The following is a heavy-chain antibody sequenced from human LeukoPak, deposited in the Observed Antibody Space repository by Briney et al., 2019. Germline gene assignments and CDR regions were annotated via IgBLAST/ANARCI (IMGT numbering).Heavy chain of an antibody. CDR2: INHGGST. Sequence: SETLSLTCAVYGGSFSGYYCSWIRQPPGKGLEWIGAINHGGSTNYHPSRKNRLTISVDTSNNQFSLKLSSVTAADTAVYYCARARRGYSYGPPYWYFDLWGRGTLVTVYS. J-gene: IGHJ2*01. V-gene: IGHV4-34*01. CDR1: GGSFSGYY. D-gene: IGHD5-18*01. CDR3: ARARRGYSYGPPYWYFDL.